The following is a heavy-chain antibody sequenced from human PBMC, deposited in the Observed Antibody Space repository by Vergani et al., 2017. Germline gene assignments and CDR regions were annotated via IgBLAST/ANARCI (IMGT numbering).Heavy chain of an antibody. CDR1: GGSITSSRYY. Sequence: QLHLQESGPGLVKPSETLSLTCTVSGGSITSSRYYWGWIRQPPGKGLEWIGNIYHSGGAYYNPSLKGRVTISVDTSKNQFSLEVTSVTAADTAIYFCARTKSFILRYLHWDLWGQGTLVTVSS. CDR3: ARTKSFILRYLHWDL. J-gene: IGHJ4*02. V-gene: IGHV4-39*01. D-gene: IGHD3-9*01. CDR2: IYHSGGA.